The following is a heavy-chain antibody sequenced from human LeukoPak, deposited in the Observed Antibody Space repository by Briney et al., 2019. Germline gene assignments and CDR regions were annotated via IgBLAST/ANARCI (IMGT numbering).Heavy chain of an antibody. V-gene: IGHV3-15*01. CDR3: SAGSPFAY. CDR1: GFTFSNAW. D-gene: IGHD3-10*01. CDR2: IKSKTDGGTT. Sequence: PGGSLRLSCAASGFTFSNAWMSRVRQAPGKGLEWVGRIKSKTDGGTTDYAAPVKGGFTISRDDSKNTLYLQMNSLQTEDTAVYYCSAGSPFAYWGQGTLVTVSS. J-gene: IGHJ4*02.